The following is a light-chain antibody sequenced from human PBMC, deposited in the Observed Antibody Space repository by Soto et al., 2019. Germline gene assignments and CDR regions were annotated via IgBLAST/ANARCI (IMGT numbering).Light chain of an antibody. J-gene: IGKJ5*01. V-gene: IGKV3-15*01. CDR3: QQYNNWPPIT. Sequence: EIVRTQSPATLSVSPGESATLSRRASQSVSRNLAWYQQKPGQAPRLXXYGASTRANGIPARFSGSGSGTELTLTISSLQSEDFAVYDCQQYNNWPPITFGQGTRLEIK. CDR1: QSVSRN. CDR2: GAS.